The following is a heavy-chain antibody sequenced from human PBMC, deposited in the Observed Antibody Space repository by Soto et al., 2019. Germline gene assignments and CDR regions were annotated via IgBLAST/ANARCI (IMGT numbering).Heavy chain of an antibody. D-gene: IGHD4-17*01. CDR2: IYYSGST. Sequence: SETLSLTCTVSGGSISSYYWSWIRQPPGKGLEWIGYIYYSGSTNYNPSLKSRVTISVDASKNQFSLKLSSVTAADTAVYYCARRYGGPLDYWGQGTLVTVS. CDR3: ARRYGGPLDY. J-gene: IGHJ4*02. CDR1: GGSISSYY. V-gene: IGHV4-59*08.